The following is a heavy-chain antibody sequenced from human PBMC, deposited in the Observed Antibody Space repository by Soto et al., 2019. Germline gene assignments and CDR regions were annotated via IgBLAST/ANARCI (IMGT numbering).Heavy chain of an antibody. D-gene: IGHD2-21*02. CDR3: ARDLPLAYCGGDCYPGGVFDY. Sequence: QVQLVESGGGVVQPGRSLRLSCAASGFTFSSYAMHWVRQAPGKGLEWVAVISYDGSNKYYADSVKGRFTISRDNSKNTLYLQMNSLRAEDTAVYYCARDLPLAYCGGDCYPGGVFDYWGQGTLVTVSS. CDR2: ISYDGSNK. CDR1: GFTFSSYA. J-gene: IGHJ4*02. V-gene: IGHV3-30-3*01.